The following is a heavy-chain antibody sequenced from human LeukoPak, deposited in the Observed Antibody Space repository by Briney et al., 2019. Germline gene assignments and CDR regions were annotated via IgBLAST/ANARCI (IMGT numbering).Heavy chain of an antibody. D-gene: IGHD5-12*01. Sequence: ASVKVSCKASGYTFTAYYIHWVRQAPGQGLEWMGWINPNSGGTNYAQKFQGRVTMTRDTSISTAYMELSRLRSDDTAVYYCARDDGGYDGYYYYYYMDVWGKGTTVTVSS. J-gene: IGHJ6*03. V-gene: IGHV1-2*02. CDR3: ARDDGGYDGYYYYYYMDV. CDR2: INPNSGGT. CDR1: GYTFTAYY.